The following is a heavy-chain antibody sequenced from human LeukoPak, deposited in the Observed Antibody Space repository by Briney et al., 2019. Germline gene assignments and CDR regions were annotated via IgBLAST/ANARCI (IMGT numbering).Heavy chain of an antibody. Sequence: PSETLSLTCTVSGGSISSSSYYWGWIRQPPGKGLEWIGSIYYSGSTYYNPSLKSRVTISVDTSKNQFSLKLSSVTAADTAVYYCARTAEEQWLVPNHDAFDIWGQGTMVTVSS. CDR1: GGSISSSSYY. CDR3: ARTAEEQWLVPNHDAFDI. CDR2: IYYSGST. V-gene: IGHV4-39*07. J-gene: IGHJ3*02. D-gene: IGHD6-19*01.